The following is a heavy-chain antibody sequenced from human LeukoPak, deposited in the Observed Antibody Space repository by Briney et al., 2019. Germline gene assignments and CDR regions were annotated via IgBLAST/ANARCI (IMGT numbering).Heavy chain of an antibody. CDR2: INPSGGST. CDR1: GYTLAELS. V-gene: IGHV1-46*01. D-gene: IGHD3-3*01. CDR3: ARDYENFDY. Sequence: ASVKVSCKVSGYTLAELSMHWVRQAPGQGLEWMGIINPSGGSTSYAQKFQGRVTMTRDTSTSTVYMELSSLRSEDTAVYYCARDYENFDYWGQGTLVTVSS. J-gene: IGHJ4*02.